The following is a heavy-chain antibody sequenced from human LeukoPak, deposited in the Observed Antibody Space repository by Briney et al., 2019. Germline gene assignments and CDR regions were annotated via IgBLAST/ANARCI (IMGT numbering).Heavy chain of an antibody. D-gene: IGHD2-2*01. Sequence: GGSLRLSCAASGFTVSSYAMSWVRQAPGKGLEWVSAISGSGGSTYYADSVKGRFTISRDNSKNTLYLQMNSLRAEDTAVYYCAKGGAIVVVPAAMLGDYWGQGTLVTVSS. J-gene: IGHJ4*02. CDR3: AKGGAIVVVPAAMLGDY. CDR1: GFTVSSYA. CDR2: ISGSGGST. V-gene: IGHV3-23*01.